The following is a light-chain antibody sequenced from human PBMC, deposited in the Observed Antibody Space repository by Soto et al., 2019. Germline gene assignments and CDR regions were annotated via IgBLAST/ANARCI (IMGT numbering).Light chain of an antibody. CDR3: QQTYSIPPWT. CDR2: AAS. J-gene: IGKJ1*01. Sequence: DIQMTQSPSSLSASIGDRVTITCRASQSIRSYLNWYQQKPGKAPKLLIYAASSLQSGVPSRFSGSGSGKDFTLTISSLQPEDFATYYCQQTYSIPPWTFGQGTKVEIK. CDR1: QSIRSY. V-gene: IGKV1-39*01.